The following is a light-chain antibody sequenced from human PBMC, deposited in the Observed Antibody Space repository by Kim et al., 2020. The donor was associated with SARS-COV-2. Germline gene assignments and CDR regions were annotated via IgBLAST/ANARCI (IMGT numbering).Light chain of an antibody. CDR2: DVS. CDR3: CSYAGSYTFWV. J-gene: IGLJ3*02. CDR1: SSDVGGYNY. Sequence: QSVTMSCTGTSSDVGGYNYVSWYQQHPGKAPKLRIYDVSKRPSGVPDRFSGSKSGNTASLTISGLQAEDEADYYCCSYAGSYTFWVFGGGTQLTVL. V-gene: IGLV2-11*01.